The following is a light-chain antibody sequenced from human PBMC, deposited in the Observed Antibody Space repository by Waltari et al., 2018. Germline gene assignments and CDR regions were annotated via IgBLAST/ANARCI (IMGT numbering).Light chain of an antibody. CDR3: QQRYSWPAT. CDR1: QGVRSY. V-gene: IGKV3-11*01. Sequence: VLTQSPATLSLSPGERATLSCRASQGVRSYVSWYQHKPGQPPRLLIYDATNRATGIPARFSGSGSGTDFTLTISSLEPEDFAVYYCQQRYSWPATFGPGTKVDI. J-gene: IGKJ3*01. CDR2: DAT.